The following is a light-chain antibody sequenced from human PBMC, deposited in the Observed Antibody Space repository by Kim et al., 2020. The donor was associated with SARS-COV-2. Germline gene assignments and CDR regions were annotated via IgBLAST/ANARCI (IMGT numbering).Light chain of an antibody. Sequence: SPGERATLSCRASESIGNYLAWYQQKPGQAPRLLISDVSNRATGVPARFSGSGSGTDFILTISSLEPEDFAVYYCQQRGNWPRFTFGPGTKVDIK. CDR2: DVS. CDR1: ESIGNY. V-gene: IGKV3-11*01. CDR3: QQRGNWPRFT. J-gene: IGKJ3*01.